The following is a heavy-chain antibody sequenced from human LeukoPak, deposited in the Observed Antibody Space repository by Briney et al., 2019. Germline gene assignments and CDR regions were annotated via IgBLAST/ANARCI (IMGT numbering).Heavy chain of an antibody. J-gene: IGHJ4*02. CDR1: GDSITSSY. V-gene: IGHV4-59*01. CDR3: ARGRYSGSYFET. CDR2: MYYSGNT. D-gene: IGHD3-10*01. Sequence: SETLSLTCTVFGDSITSSYWSWIRQPPGKGLEWIGYMYYSGNTNYNPSLKSRVTISVDTSKNQFSLKLSSVTAADTAIYYCARGRYSGSYFETWGQGSLLTVSS.